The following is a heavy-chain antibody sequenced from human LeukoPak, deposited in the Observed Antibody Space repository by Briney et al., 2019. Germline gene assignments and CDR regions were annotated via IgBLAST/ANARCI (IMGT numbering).Heavy chain of an antibody. J-gene: IGHJ4*02. CDR3: ARARGIVVVPAAAFDY. CDR1: GGSISSGGYY. Sequence: SETLSLTCTVSGGSISSGGYYWSWIRQHPGKGLVWIGYIYYSGSTYYNPSLKSRVTISVDTSKNQFSLKLSSVTAADTAVYYCARARGIVVVPAAAFDYWGQGTLVTVSS. D-gene: IGHD2-2*01. CDR2: IYYSGST. V-gene: IGHV4-31*03.